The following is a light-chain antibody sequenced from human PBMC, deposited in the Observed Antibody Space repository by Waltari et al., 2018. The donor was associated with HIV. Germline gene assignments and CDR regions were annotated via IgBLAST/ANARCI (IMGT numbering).Light chain of an antibody. J-gene: IGLJ3*02. CDR2: DVS. Sequence: TISCTGTSSDVGGYNYVSWYQRHPGKAPKLIIYDVSNRPSGVSNRFSGSKSGNRASLTISGLQAEDEADYYCSSYTSSSTRVFGGGTTVTVL. CDR3: SSYTSSSTRV. V-gene: IGLV2-14*03. CDR1: SSDVGGYNY.